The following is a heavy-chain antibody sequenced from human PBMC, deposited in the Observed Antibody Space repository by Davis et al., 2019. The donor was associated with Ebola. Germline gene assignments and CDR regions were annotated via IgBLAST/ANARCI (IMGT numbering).Heavy chain of an antibody. D-gene: IGHD1-26*01. J-gene: IGHJ4*02. CDR1: GYTLTELS. V-gene: IGHV1-46*01. Sequence: ASVKVSCKVSGYTLTELSMHWVRQAPGQGLEWMGIINPSGGSTSYAQKFQGRVTMTRDTSTSTVYMELSSLRSEDTAVYYCARADSGSYYFDYWGQGTLVTVSS. CDR2: INPSGGST. CDR3: ARADSGSYYFDY.